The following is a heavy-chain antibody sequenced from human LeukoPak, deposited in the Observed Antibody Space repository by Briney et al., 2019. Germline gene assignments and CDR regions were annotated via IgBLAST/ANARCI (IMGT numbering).Heavy chain of an antibody. CDR3: ARDSYYYMDV. CDR2: IYYSGST. J-gene: IGHJ6*03. CDR1: GVSISSYY. Sequence: PSETLSLTCTVSGVSISSYYWSWIRQPPGKGLEWIGYIYYSGSTNYNPSLKSRVTISVDTSKNQFSLKLSSVTAADTAVYYCARDSYYYMDVWGKGTTVTVSS. V-gene: IGHV4-59*01.